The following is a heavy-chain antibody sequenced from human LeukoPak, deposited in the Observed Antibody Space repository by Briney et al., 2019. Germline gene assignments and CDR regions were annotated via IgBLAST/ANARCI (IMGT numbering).Heavy chain of an antibody. V-gene: IGHV1-69*13. CDR1: GGTFSSYA. J-gene: IGHJ6*03. CDR2: IIPIFGTA. CDR3: ARARRYSYGYYYYYMDV. D-gene: IGHD5-18*01. Sequence: SVKVSCKASGGTFSSYAISWVRQAPGQGLEWMGGIIPIFGTANYAQKFQGRVTITADESTSTAYMELSSLRSEDTAVYYCARARRYSYGYYYYYMDVWGKGTTVTISS.